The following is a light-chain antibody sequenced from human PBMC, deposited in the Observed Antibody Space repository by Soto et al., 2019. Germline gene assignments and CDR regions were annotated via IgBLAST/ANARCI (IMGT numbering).Light chain of an antibody. V-gene: IGKV3-20*01. Sequence: EIVLTQSPGTLSLSPGERATLSCRASQTVGSTYLAWYQQKPGQAPRLLISGASTRATGIPDRFSGSGSGTDFTLTISRLEPEDFAVYYCQQYGNSPLLTFGGGTKVDIK. CDR3: QQYGNSPLLT. CDR2: GAS. CDR1: QTVGSTY. J-gene: IGKJ4*01.